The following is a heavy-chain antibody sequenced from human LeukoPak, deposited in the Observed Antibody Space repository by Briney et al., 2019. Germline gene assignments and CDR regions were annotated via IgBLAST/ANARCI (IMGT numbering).Heavy chain of an antibody. Sequence: GGSLRLSCAASGFTFSNYGMHWVRQAPGEGLEWVAVVSYDGSNKYYADSVKGRFTISRDNSKNTLYLQINSLRAEDTAVYFCAKVLGSSAWYIPLFDYWGQGTLVTVSS. CDR3: AKVLGSSAWYIPLFDY. J-gene: IGHJ4*02. CDR2: VSYDGSNK. D-gene: IGHD6-19*01. CDR1: GFTFSNYG. V-gene: IGHV3-30*18.